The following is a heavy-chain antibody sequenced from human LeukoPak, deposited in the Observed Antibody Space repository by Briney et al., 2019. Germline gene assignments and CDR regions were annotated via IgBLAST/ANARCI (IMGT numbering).Heavy chain of an antibody. D-gene: IGHD3-22*01. CDR1: GFTFSNYG. CDR2: IWHDGSNK. J-gene: IGHJ4*02. Sequence: PGGSLRLSCAASGFTFSNYGMHWVRQAPGKGLEWVAVIWHDGSNKYYADSVKGRFTISRDNSMNTVYLQMNSLRAEDTAVYYCARARRYYDSSGYPHFDYWGQGTLVTVSS. CDR3: ARARRYYDSSGYPHFDY. V-gene: IGHV3-33*01.